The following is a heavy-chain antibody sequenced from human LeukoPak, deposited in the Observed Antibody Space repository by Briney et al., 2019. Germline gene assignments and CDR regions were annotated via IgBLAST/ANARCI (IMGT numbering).Heavy chain of an antibody. CDR1: GFTFSDYY. CDR3: ARELRFLEYYYYYYYMDV. V-gene: IGHV3-11*01. J-gene: IGHJ6*03. D-gene: IGHD3-3*01. CDR2: ISSSGSTI. Sequence: GGSLRLSCAASGFTFSDYYMSWLRQAPGKGLEWVSYISSSGSTIYYADSVKGRFTISRDNAKNSLYLQMNSLRAEDTAVYYCARELRFLEYYYYYYYMDVWGKGTTVTVSS.